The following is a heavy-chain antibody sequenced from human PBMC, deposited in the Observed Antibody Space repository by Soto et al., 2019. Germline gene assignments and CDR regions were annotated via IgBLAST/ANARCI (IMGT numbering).Heavy chain of an antibody. J-gene: IGHJ3*01. D-gene: IGHD7-27*01. CDR2: IYPGDSDT. CDR3: AKALGMGAFDF. Sequence: GESLKISCKGSGYTFTTYWIGWVRQMPGKGLEWMGIIYPGDSDTRYSPSFQGQVTMSADKSISTAYLQWNSLKASDTAMYYCAKALGMGAFDFWGQGTMVTVSS. V-gene: IGHV5-51*01. CDR1: GYTFTTYW.